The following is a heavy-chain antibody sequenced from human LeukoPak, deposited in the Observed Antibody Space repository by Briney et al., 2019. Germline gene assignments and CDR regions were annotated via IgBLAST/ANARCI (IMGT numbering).Heavy chain of an antibody. V-gene: IGHV4-59*01. Sequence: PSETLSLTCTVSGGSISSYYWSWIRQPPGEGLEWIGYIYYSGSTNYNSSLKSRVTISVDTSKNQFSLKLSSVPAADTAVYYCAREVGAVNWFDPWGQGTLVTVSS. D-gene: IGHD1-26*01. CDR2: IYYSGST. CDR3: AREVGAVNWFDP. CDR1: GGSISSYY. J-gene: IGHJ5*02.